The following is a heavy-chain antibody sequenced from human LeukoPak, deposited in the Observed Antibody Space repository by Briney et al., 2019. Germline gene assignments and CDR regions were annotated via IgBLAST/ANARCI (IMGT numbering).Heavy chain of an antibody. CDR1: GFTFSTYE. CDR3: TRDHVGATVEFDS. J-gene: IGHJ4*02. Sequence: GGSLRLSCAASGFTFSTYEMNWVRQAPGEVLEWVSYISNSGSSVQYADSVKGRFTISRDNAKNSLYLQMDSLRAEDTAVYYCTRDHVGATVEFDSWGQGTLVTVSS. V-gene: IGHV3-48*03. CDR2: ISNSGSSV. D-gene: IGHD1-26*01.